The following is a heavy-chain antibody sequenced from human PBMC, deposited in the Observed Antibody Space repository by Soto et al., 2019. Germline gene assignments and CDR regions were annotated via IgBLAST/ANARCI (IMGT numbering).Heavy chain of an antibody. J-gene: IGHJ4*02. D-gene: IGHD3-3*01. CDR2: IYHSGST. Sequence: ASETLSLTCGVSGGSISSSNWWSWVRQPPGKGLEWIGEIYHSGSTNYNPSLKSRVTISVDKSKNQFSLKLSSVTAADTAVYYCARESSPGITIFGVVTRGYYFDYWGQGTLVTVSS. CDR1: GGSISSSNW. V-gene: IGHV4-4*02. CDR3: ARESSPGITIFGVVTRGYYFDY.